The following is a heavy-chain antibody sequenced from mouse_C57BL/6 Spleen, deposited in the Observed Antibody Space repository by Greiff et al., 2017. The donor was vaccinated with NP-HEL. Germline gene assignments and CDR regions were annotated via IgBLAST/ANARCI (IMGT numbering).Heavy chain of an antibody. CDR3: ERWYYGSREAMDY. D-gene: IGHD1-1*01. CDR2: IDPSDSYT. V-gene: IGHV1-59*01. J-gene: IGHJ4*01. Sequence: QVQLQQPGAELVRPGTSVKLSCKASGYTFTSYWMPWVKQRPGQGLEWIGVIDPSDSYTNYNQKFKGKATLTVDTSSSTAYMQLSSLASEDSAVYYCERWYYGSREAMDYWGQGTSVTVSS. CDR1: GYTFTSYW.